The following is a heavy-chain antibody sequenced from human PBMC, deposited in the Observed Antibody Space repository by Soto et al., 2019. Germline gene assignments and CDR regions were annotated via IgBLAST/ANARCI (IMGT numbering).Heavy chain of an antibody. Sequence: QVQLVQSGAEVKKPGSSVKVSAKASEGTFSSYAISWWQQAPGQGLEWMGGFIPIFGTANYAQKFQGRVTITADESTSTAYMELSSLRSEDTAVYYCARDPRGFGNWFDPWGQGTLVTVSS. CDR2: FIPIFGTA. J-gene: IGHJ5*02. CDR1: EGTFSSYA. V-gene: IGHV1-69*12. D-gene: IGHD3-10*01. CDR3: ARDPRGFGNWFDP.